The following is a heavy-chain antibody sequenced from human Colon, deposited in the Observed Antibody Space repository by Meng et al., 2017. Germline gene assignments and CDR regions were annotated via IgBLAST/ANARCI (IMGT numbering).Heavy chain of an antibody. Sequence: VQLRESAPRRVTPLQPLSLSCSVSVVSITRGGDRWRWVRQRPGRGLEWVGHIYYGGSAFYNPALRSRLTMSTDRSANQFSLRVTSVTAADTATYFCARGLKGSLEFWGQGALVTVSS. CDR2: IYYGGSA. D-gene: IGHD3-10*01. J-gene: IGHJ4*02. CDR3: ARGLKGSLEF. V-gene: IGHV4-31*02. CDR1: VVSITRGGDR.